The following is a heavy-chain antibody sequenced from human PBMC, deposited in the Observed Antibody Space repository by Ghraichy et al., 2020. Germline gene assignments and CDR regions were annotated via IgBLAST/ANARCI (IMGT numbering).Heavy chain of an antibody. CDR1: GFTFSSYA. V-gene: IGHV3-30*04. CDR3: ARGLEQWLVKPPDY. Sequence: GESLNISCAASGFTFSSYAMHWVRQAPGKGLEWVAVISYDGSNKYYADSVKGRFTISRDNSKNTLYLQMNSLRAEDTAVYYCARGLEQWLVKPPDYWGQGTLVTVSS. J-gene: IGHJ4*02. CDR2: ISYDGSNK. D-gene: IGHD6-19*01.